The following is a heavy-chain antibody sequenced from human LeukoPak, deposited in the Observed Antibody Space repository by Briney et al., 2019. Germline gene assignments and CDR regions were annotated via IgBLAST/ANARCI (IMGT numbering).Heavy chain of an antibody. CDR2: IYYSGST. V-gene: IGHV4-59*01. Sequence: PSETLSLTXTVSGGSISSYYWSWIRQPPGKGLEWIEYIYYSGSTNYNPSLKSRVTISVDTSKNQFSLKLSSVTAADTAVYYCARDMHYDSSGENWFDPWGQGTLVTVSS. D-gene: IGHD3-22*01. CDR3: ARDMHYDSSGENWFDP. J-gene: IGHJ5*02. CDR1: GGSISSYY.